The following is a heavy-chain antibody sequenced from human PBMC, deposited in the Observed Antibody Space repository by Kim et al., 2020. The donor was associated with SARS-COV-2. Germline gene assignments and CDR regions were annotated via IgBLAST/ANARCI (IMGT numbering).Heavy chain of an antibody. D-gene: IGHD1-26*01. CDR1: GGSISSSSYY. Sequence: SETLSLTCTVSGGSISSSSYYWGWLRQPPGLGLDWFGSIYYSGSTYYNPSLTSPVTISVDTSKNQFSLNPISATAAATAVYYCTRFRLGVGASWRYFVF. CDR3: TRFRLGVGASWRYFVF. J-gene: IGHJ4*01. V-gene: IGHV4-39*01. CDR2: IYYSGST.